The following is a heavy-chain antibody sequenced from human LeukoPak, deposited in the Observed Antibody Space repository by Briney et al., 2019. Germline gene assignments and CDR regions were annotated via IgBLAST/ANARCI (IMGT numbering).Heavy chain of an antibody. CDR3: ARGRGYCSSTSCYSDFDY. Sequence: PGGSLRLSCAASGFTFSSYAMHWVRRAPGKGLEWGAVISYDGSNKYYADSEKGRFTISRDNSKNTLYLQMNSLRAEDTAVYYCARGRGYCSSTSCYSDFDYWGQGTLVTVSS. V-gene: IGHV3-30-3*01. D-gene: IGHD2-2*01. J-gene: IGHJ4*02. CDR2: ISYDGSNK. CDR1: GFTFSSYA.